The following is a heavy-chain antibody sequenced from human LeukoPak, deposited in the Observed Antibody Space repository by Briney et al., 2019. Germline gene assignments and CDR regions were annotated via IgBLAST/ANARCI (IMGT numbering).Heavy chain of an antibody. J-gene: IGHJ5*02. CDR3: ARHLGYCSTTSCQPGFDP. D-gene: IGHD2-2*01. Sequence: SETLSLTCTVSGGSITSYYWSWIRQPPGKGLEWIGYIYYSGNTNYNPSLKSRVTISVDTPKNQFSLKLSSVTAADTAVYYCARHLGYCSTTSCQPGFDPWGQGTLVTVSS. CDR1: GGSITSYY. V-gene: IGHV4-59*08. CDR2: IYYSGNT.